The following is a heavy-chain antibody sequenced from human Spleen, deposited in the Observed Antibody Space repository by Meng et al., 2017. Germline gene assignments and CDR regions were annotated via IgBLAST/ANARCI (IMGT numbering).Heavy chain of an antibody. D-gene: IGHD1-26*01. J-gene: IGHJ5*02. CDR3: AKDLVTQWFDP. CDR2: ISGSGGST. Sequence: GEPLKISCAASVFTFSSYAMICVRQAPGKGLEWVSGISGSGGSTYYADSVKGRFTISRDNSRNTLYLQMNSLRPEDTSLYYCAKDLVTQWFDPWGQGTLVTVSS. V-gene: IGHV3-23*01. CDR1: VFTFSSYA.